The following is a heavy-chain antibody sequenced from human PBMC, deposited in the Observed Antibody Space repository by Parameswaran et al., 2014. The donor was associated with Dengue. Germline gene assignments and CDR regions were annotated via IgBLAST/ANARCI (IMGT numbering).Heavy chain of an antibody. CDR3: ASGSTYYDFWSGYYNFDY. D-gene: IGHD3-3*01. Sequence: SETLSLTCTVSGGSISSSSYYWGWIRQPPGKGLEWIGSIYYSGSTYYNPSLKSRVTISVDTSKNQFPLKLSSVTAADTAVYYCASGSTYYDFWSGYYNFDYWGQGTLVTVSS. CDR2: IYYSGST. V-gene: IGHV4-39*01. J-gene: IGHJ4*02. CDR1: GGSISSSSYY.